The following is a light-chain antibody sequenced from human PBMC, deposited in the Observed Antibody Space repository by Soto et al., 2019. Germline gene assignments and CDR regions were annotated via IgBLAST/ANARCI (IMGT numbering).Light chain of an antibody. J-gene: IGLJ2*01. Sequence: SYELTQPPSVSVAPGQTARITCGGNNIGSKSVHWYQRKPGQAPVLVVFDDSDRPSGIPERFSGSNSGNTATLTISRVEAGDEDDYYCQVLDSSSDHLVLFGGGTKLTVL. CDR3: QVLDSSSDHLVL. CDR1: NIGSKS. CDR2: DDS. V-gene: IGLV3-21*02.